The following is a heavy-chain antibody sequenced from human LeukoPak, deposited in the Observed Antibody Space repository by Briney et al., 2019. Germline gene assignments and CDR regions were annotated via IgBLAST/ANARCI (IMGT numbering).Heavy chain of an antibody. J-gene: IGHJ3*02. Sequence: PGRSLRLSCAASGFTFSSYGMHWVRQAPGKGLEWVAVISYDGSNKYYADSVKGRFTISRDNSKNTLYLQMNSLRAEDTAVYYCATQRAYSSGWYGRGGAFDIWGQGTMVTVSS. CDR3: ATQRAYSSGWYGRGGAFDI. D-gene: IGHD6-19*01. V-gene: IGHV3-30*03. CDR1: GFTFSSYG. CDR2: ISYDGSNK.